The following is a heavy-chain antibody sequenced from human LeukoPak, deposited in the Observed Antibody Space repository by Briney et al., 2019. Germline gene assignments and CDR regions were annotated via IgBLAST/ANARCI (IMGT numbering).Heavy chain of an antibody. CDR1: GFTFSSYA. Sequence: PGGSLRLSCAASGFTFSSYAMSWVRQAPGKGLEWVSAISGSGGSPYYADSVKGRFTISRDNSKNTLYLQMNSLRAEDTAVYYCAKDHQGMTYFDYWGQGTLVTVSS. CDR3: AKDHQGMTYFDY. J-gene: IGHJ4*02. CDR2: ISGSGGSP. V-gene: IGHV3-23*01. D-gene: IGHD6-13*01.